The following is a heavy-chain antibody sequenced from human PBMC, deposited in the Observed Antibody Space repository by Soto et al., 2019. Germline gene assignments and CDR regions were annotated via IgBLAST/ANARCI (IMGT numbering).Heavy chain of an antibody. CDR3: ARDRVAGTWFDP. V-gene: IGHV1-3*01. CDR1: GYTFTSYA. J-gene: IGHJ5*02. Sequence: RASVKVSCKASGYTFTSYAMHWVRQAPGQRLEWMGWINAGNGNTKYSQKFQGRVTITRDTSASTAYMELSSLRSEDTAVYYCARDRVAGTWFDPWGQGTLVTSPQ. CDR2: INAGNGNT. D-gene: IGHD6-19*01.